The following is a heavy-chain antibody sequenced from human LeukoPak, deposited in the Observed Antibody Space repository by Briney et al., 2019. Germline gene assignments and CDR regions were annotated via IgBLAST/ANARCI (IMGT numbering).Heavy chain of an antibody. CDR3: AKDGLLYGDYGGSWFDP. V-gene: IGHV4-4*07. CDR2: IYTSGST. Sequence: SETLSLTCTVSGGSISSYYWSWIRQPAGKGLEWIGRIYTSGSTNYNPSLKSRVTMSVDTSKNQFSLKLSSVTAADTAVYYCAKDGLLYGDYGGSWFDPWGQGTLVTVSS. J-gene: IGHJ5*02. CDR1: GGSISSYY. D-gene: IGHD4-17*01.